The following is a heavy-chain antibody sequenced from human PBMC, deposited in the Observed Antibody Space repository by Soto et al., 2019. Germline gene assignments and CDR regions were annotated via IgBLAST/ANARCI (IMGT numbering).Heavy chain of an antibody. CDR1: GFTFSSYA. V-gene: IGHV3-30-3*01. J-gene: IGHJ3*02. CDR3: ARDQDLDWYLRGWRTFDI. D-gene: IGHD3-9*01. CDR2: ISYDGSNK. Sequence: QLQLVESGGGVVQPGRSLRLSCAASGFTFSSYAMHWVRQAPGKGLEWVAVISYDGSNKYYADSVKGRFTISRDNSKNTLYLQMNSLRAEDTAVYYCARDQDLDWYLRGWRTFDIWGQGTMVTVSS.